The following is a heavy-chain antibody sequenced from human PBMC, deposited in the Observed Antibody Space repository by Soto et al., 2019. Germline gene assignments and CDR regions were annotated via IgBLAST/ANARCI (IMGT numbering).Heavy chain of an antibody. CDR2: ISVYNGNT. V-gene: IGHV1-18*04. D-gene: IGHD3-16*02. CDR3: VRAKIRSYHYYEPHAFHL. CDR1: GYTFTTYG. J-gene: IGHJ3*01. Sequence: ASVKVSCKASGYTFTTYGISWVRQAPGQGLEWMGWISVYNGNTKYAKKFQGRVTMTTDTSTNTAYMDLRSLRSDDTAVYYCVRAKIRSYHYYEPHAFHLWGQGTMVTV.